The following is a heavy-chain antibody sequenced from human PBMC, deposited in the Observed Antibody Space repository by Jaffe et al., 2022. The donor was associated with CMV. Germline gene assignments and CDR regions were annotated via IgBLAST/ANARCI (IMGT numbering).Heavy chain of an antibody. CDR3: ARDPLYSSGWYAWRYFQH. V-gene: IGHV3-48*03. CDR2: ISSSGSTI. D-gene: IGHD6-19*01. Sequence: EVQLVESGGGLVQPGGSLRLSCAASGFTFSSYEMNWVRQAPGKGLEWVSYISSSGSTIYYADSVKGRFTISRDNAKNSLYLQMNSLRAEDTAVYYCARDPLYSSGWYAWRYFQHWGQGTLVTVSS. CDR1: GFTFSSYE. J-gene: IGHJ1*01.